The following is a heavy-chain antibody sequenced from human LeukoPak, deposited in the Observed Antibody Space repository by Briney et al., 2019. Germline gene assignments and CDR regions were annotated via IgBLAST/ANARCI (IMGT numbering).Heavy chain of an antibody. Sequence: SVKVSCKASGGTFSSYAISWVRQAPGQGLEWMGGIIPIFGTANYAQKFQGRVTITTDESTSTAYMELSSLRSEDTAVYYCARGLATEKYYYYYYMDVWGKGTTVTVSS. CDR3: ARGLATEKYYYYYYMDV. CDR2: IIPIFGTA. J-gene: IGHJ6*03. CDR1: GGTFSSYA. D-gene: IGHD5-12*01. V-gene: IGHV1-69*05.